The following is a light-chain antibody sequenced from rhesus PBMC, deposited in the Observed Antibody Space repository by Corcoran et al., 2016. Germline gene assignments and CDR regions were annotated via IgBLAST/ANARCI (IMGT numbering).Light chain of an antibody. Sequence: DIQMTQSPSSLSASVGDRVTITCRASQGISNWLAWYQQKPGKAPKLLNYRASNLETGVPSRFSGSGSGTDLTLTISSLQPEDIATYYCQQHDNSPYSFGQGTKVEIK. CDR1: QGISNW. V-gene: IGKV1-69*01. J-gene: IGKJ2*01. CDR2: RAS. CDR3: QQHDNSPYS.